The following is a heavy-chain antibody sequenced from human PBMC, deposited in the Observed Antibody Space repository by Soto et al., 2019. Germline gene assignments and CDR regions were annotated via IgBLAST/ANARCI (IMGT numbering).Heavy chain of an antibody. CDR1: GFIFNNSA. Sequence: GSLRLSCKASGFIFNNSAMTWVRQAPGQGLQWVASVSDNGGSRGGTYYADSVKGRFTISRDNSKNTLYLQLDSLTGADTAVYYCARAKAVVIAALDIWGQGTMVTVSS. CDR2: VSDNGGSRGGT. V-gene: IGHV3-23*01. CDR3: ARAKAVVIAALDI. J-gene: IGHJ3*02. D-gene: IGHD2-21*01.